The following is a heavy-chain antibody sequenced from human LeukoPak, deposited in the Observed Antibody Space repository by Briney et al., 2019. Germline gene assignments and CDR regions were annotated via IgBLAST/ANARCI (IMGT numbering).Heavy chain of an antibody. V-gene: IGHV4-39*07. D-gene: IGHD3-22*01. CDR1: GDSISSSNYY. CDR3: ARFNGDSSGYYYYMDV. J-gene: IGHJ6*03. CDR2: IYYSGST. Sequence: SETLSLTCTVSGDSISSSNYYWGWIRQPPGKGLEWIGSIYYSGSTYYTSSLKSRVSISLDTSKNHFSLNLNSVTAADTAVYFCARFNGDSSGYYYYMDVWGKGTTVTISS.